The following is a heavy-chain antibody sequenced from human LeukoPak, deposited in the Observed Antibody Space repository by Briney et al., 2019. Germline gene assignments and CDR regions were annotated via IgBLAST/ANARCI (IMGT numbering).Heavy chain of an antibody. CDR1: GFTFDDYA. CDR3: ASFRSGYDSAPEDFDL. J-gene: IGHJ2*01. Sequence: GGSLRLSCAASGFTFDDYAMPWVRQAPGKGLEWVSGISWNSGSIGYADSVKGRFTISRDNAKNSLYLQMNSLRAEDTDLYYCASFRSGYDSAPEDFDLWGRGTLVTVSS. D-gene: IGHD5-12*01. V-gene: IGHV3-9*01. CDR2: ISWNSGSI.